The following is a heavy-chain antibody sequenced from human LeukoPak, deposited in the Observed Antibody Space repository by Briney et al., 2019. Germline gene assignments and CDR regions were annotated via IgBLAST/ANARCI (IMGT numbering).Heavy chain of an antibody. CDR1: GFTFSSYS. Sequence: GRSLRLSCAASGFTFSSYSMNWVRQAPGKGLEWVSSISTSSSYIYYADSVKGRFTISRDNAKNSLYLQMNSLRAEDTAVYYCASPGELELRSHYMDVWGKGTAVTVSS. J-gene: IGHJ6*03. D-gene: IGHD1-7*01. V-gene: IGHV3-21*01. CDR3: ASPGELELRSHYMDV. CDR2: ISTSSSYI.